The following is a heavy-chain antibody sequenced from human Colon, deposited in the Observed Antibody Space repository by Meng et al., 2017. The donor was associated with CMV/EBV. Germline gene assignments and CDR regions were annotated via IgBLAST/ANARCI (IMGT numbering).Heavy chain of an antibody. Sequence: GESLKISCEVSGFTFSDYYMSWVRQAPGKGLEWISYITSSGSLKYYADSMKGRFTVSRDNAKNSLFLQMSSLRAEDTALYYCVRDRPRYCEDSGCPSGEYWGQGTLVTVSS. V-gene: IGHV3-11*01. D-gene: IGHD2-21*01. CDR2: ITSSGSLK. J-gene: IGHJ4*02. CDR1: GFTFSDYY. CDR3: VRDRPRYCEDSGCPSGEY.